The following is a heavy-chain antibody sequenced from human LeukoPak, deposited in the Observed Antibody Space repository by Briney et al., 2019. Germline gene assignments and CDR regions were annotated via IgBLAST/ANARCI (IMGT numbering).Heavy chain of an antibody. V-gene: IGHV1-2*02. Sequence: ASVTVSCKASGYTFTGYYMHWVRQAPGQGLGWMGWINPNSGGTNYAQKFQGRVTMTRDTSISTAYMELSRLRSDDTAVYYCARGGSGSHYYYYYYMDVWGKGTTVTISS. CDR3: ARGGSGSHYYYYYYMDV. CDR2: INPNSGGT. D-gene: IGHD3-10*01. J-gene: IGHJ6*03. CDR1: GYTFTGYY.